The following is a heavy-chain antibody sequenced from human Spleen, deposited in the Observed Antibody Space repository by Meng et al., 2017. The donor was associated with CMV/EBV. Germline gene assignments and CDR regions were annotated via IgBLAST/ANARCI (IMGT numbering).Heavy chain of an antibody. V-gene: IGHV1-69*05. J-gene: IGHJ6*02. CDR3: AGYSSSSEHYYYGMDV. Sequence: SVKVSCKASGGTFSSYAITWVRQAPGQGLEWMGGIIPIFGTANYAQKFQGRVTITTDESTSTAYMEPSSLRSEDTAVYYCAGYSSSSEHYYYGMDVWGQGTTVTVSS. CDR2: IIPIFGTA. CDR1: GGTFSSYA. D-gene: IGHD6-6*01.